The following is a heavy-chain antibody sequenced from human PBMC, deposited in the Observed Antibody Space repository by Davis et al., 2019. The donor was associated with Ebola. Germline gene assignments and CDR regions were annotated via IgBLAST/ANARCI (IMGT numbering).Heavy chain of an antibody. Sequence: GESLKLSCAPSGFTFSSYWMHWVRQAPGEGLEWVAGISGTGDNTYYADSVKGRFTISRDNSRNSLSLQMNSLRGDDTAIYYCAKREGYGQVDYWGQGTLVTISS. CDR1: GFTFSSYW. CDR2: ISGTGDNT. V-gene: IGHV3-23*01. D-gene: IGHD5-18*01. CDR3: AKREGYGQVDY. J-gene: IGHJ4*02.